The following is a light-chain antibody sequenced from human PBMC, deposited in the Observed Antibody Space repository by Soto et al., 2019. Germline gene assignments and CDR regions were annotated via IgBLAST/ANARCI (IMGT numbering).Light chain of an antibody. CDR2: GNS. CDR1: SSNIGSGYD. CDR3: QSYDSSLSGYV. Sequence: QAVVTQPPSVSGAPGQSGTISCTGSSSNIGSGYDVHWYQQLPGTAPKLLIYGNSNRPSGVPDRFSGSKSGTSASLAITGLQAEDEADYYCQSYDSSLSGYVFGTGTKVTVL. V-gene: IGLV1-40*01. J-gene: IGLJ1*01.